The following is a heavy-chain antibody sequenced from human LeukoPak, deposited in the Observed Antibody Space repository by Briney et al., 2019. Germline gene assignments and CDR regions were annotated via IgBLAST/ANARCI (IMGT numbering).Heavy chain of an antibody. Sequence: GGSLRLSCAASGFTFSSYAMSWVRQAPGKGLEWVSAISGSGGSTYYADSVKGRFTISRDNSKNTLYLQMISLRAEDTAVYYCAKDNYEYREIDYWGQGTLVTVSS. CDR3: AKDNYEYREIDY. D-gene: IGHD3-16*01. CDR2: ISGSGGST. CDR1: GFTFSSYA. J-gene: IGHJ4*02. V-gene: IGHV3-23*01.